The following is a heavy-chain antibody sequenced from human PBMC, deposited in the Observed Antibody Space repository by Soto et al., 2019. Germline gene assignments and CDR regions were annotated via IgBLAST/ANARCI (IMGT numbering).Heavy chain of an antibody. CDR3: AKDRTDILTGSTLDY. V-gene: IGHV3-23*01. Sequence: GGSLRLSCAASGFTFSSYAMSWVRQAPGKGLEWVSAISGSGGSTYYADSVKGRFTISRDNPKNTLYLQMNSLRAEDTAVYYCAKDRTDILTGSTLDYWGQGTLVTVSS. D-gene: IGHD3-9*01. CDR1: GFTFSSYA. J-gene: IGHJ4*02. CDR2: ISGSGGST.